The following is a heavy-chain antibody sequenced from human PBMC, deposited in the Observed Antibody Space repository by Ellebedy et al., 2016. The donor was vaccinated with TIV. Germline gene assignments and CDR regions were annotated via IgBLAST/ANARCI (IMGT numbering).Heavy chain of an antibody. Sequence: GESLKISXAASGFTFSSYAMSWVRQAPGKGLEWVSAISGSGSGGRTYYADSVKGRFTISRDNSKNTLYLQMNSLRAEDTAIYYCAKDDYSSGWWSDAFDIWGQGTMVTVSS. V-gene: IGHV3-23*01. J-gene: IGHJ3*02. CDR1: GFTFSSYA. CDR3: AKDDYSSGWWSDAFDI. D-gene: IGHD6-19*01. CDR2: ISGSGSGGRT.